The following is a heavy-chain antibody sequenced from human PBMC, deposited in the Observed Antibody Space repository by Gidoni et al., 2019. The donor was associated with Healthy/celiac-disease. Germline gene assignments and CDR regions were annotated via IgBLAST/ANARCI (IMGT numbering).Heavy chain of an antibody. V-gene: IGHV4-31*03. J-gene: IGHJ4*02. D-gene: IGHD3-16*01. CDR2: IYYSGST. CDR1: GGSISSGGYY. CDR3: ASTVGEYRNINY. Sequence: QVQLQESGPGLVKPSQTLSLTCTVSGGSISSGGYYWSWIRQHPGKGLEWIGYIYYSGSTYYNPSLKSRVTTSVDTSKNQFSLKLSSVTAADTAVYYCASTVGEYRNINYWGQGTLVTVSS.